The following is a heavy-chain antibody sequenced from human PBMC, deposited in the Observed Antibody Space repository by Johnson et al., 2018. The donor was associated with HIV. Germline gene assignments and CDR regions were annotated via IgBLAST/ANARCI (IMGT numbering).Heavy chain of an antibody. CDR1: GFTFSSYG. J-gene: IGHJ3*02. V-gene: IGHV3-30*02. D-gene: IGHD5-18*01. Sequence: QLVESGGSMVRPGGSQRLSCAVSGFTFSSYGMHWVRQAPGKGLEWVAFIRYDGSNKYYADSVKGRFTISRDNSKNTLYLQMNSLRAEDTAVYYCAKGGGQLWFYIAFDIWGQGTMVTVSS. CDR3: AKGGGQLWFYIAFDI. CDR2: IRYDGSNK.